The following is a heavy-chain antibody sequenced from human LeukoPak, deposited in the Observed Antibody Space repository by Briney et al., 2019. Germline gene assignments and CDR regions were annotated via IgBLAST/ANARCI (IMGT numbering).Heavy chain of an antibody. D-gene: IGHD2-2*01. J-gene: IGHJ4*02. CDR3: AKDQGSSFTIDY. CDR1: GFTVSSNY. CDR2: IYSGGST. Sequence: PGGSLRLSCAASGFTVSSNYMNWVRQAPGKGLEWVSVIYSGGSTYYADSVKGRFTISRDNSKNTLYLQMTSLGAEDTAVYYCAKDQGSSFTIDYWGQGTLVTVSS. V-gene: IGHV3-53*01.